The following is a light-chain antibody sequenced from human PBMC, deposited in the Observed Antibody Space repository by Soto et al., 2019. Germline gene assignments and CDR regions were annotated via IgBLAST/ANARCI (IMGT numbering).Light chain of an antibody. CDR2: DAS. V-gene: IGKV3-11*01. Sequence: IVLTQSPVTLALSPGERAVLSCRAGQSVSTSLAWYQHKPGQAPRLFIYDASKRAPGVPARFSGSGSGTDFTLTISSLEPEDFAVYYCQVRDVWPSLGQGTKVDIK. J-gene: IGKJ1*01. CDR3: QVRDVWPS. CDR1: QSVSTS.